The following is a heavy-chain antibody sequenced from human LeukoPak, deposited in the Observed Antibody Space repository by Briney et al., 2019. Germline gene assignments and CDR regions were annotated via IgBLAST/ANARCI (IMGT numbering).Heavy chain of an antibody. CDR2: ISYDGSNK. CDR3: ARDGQWLVLWWFDP. CDR1: GFTFSSYA. Sequence: GGSLRLSCAASGFTFSSYAMHWVRQAPGRGLEWVAVISYDGSNKYYADSVKGRFTISRDNSKNTLYLQMNSLRAEDTAVYCCARDGQWLVLWWFDPWGQGTLVTVSS. V-gene: IGHV3-30*04. J-gene: IGHJ5*02. D-gene: IGHD6-19*01.